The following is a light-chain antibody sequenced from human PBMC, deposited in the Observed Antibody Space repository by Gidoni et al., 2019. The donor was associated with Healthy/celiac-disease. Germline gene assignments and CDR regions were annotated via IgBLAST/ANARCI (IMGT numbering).Light chain of an antibody. CDR3: QQYNTLPLT. V-gene: IGKV1-33*01. J-gene: IGKJ3*01. Sequence: EIQMTQTPSSLSASVGDRVTITCQASQDISNYLNWYQQKPGKAPKLLIYDASNLETGVPSRFSGSGSGTDFTFTISSLQPEDIATYYCQQYNTLPLTFGPGTKVDIK. CDR1: QDISNY. CDR2: DAS.